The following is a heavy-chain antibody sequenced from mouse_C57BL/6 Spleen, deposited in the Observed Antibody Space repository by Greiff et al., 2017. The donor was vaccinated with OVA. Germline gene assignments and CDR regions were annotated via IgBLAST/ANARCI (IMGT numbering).Heavy chain of an antibody. CDR3: ATNYGSSLDY. D-gene: IGHD1-1*01. CDR2: ISSGSSTI. J-gene: IGHJ2*01. CDR1: GFTFSDYG. V-gene: IGHV5-17*01. Sequence: DVMLVESGGGLVKPGGSLKLSCAASGFTFSDYGMHWVRQAPEKGLEWVAYISSGSSTIYYADTVKGRFTISRDNAKNTLFLQMTSLRSEDTAMYYCATNYGSSLDYWGQGTTLTVSS.